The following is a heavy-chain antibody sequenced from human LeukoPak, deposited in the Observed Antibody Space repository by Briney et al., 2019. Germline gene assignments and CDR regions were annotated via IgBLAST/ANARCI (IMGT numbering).Heavy chain of an antibody. CDR1: GYTFTTYR. J-gene: IGHJ4*02. CDR3: ARSSRTSRRGWYGFYYFDY. D-gene: IGHD6-19*01. V-gene: IGHV5-10-1*01. Sequence: GESLQISCTTSGYTFTTYRITWVRQVPGKGLEWMGRIDPSGSSSTYSPSFQGHVTISVDQSIRTAYLQWSSLEASDTAIYYCARSSRTSRRGWYGFYYFDYWGQGTRVTVSS. CDR2: IDPSGSSS.